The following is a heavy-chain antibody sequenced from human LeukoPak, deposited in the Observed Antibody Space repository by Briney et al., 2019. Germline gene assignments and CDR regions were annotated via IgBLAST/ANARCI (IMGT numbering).Heavy chain of an antibody. CDR1: GFTFDDYA. Sequence: GGSLRLSCAASGFTFDDYAMHWVRQTPGKGLEWVSGISWNSGNIGYAGSVRGRFTISRDNSKNTLYLQMNSLRAEDTAVYYCAKVNYDSSGYYYFLDYWGQGTLVTVSS. CDR3: AKVNYDSSGYYYFLDY. J-gene: IGHJ4*02. D-gene: IGHD3-22*01. CDR2: ISWNSGNI. V-gene: IGHV3-9*01.